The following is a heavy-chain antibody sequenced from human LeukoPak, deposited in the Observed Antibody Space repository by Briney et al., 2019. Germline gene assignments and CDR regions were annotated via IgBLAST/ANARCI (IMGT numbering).Heavy chain of an antibody. CDR2: ISGSGGST. CDR3: AKDRRYSSSSYFDY. J-gene: IGHJ4*02. D-gene: IGHD6-13*01. Sequence: GGSLRLSCAASGLTFSSYAMSWVRQAPGKGLEWVSSISGSGGSTYYADSVKGRFTISRDNSKNTLYLQMNSLRAEDTAVYYCAKDRRYSSSSYFDYWGQGTLVTVSS. V-gene: IGHV3-23*01. CDR1: GLTFSSYA.